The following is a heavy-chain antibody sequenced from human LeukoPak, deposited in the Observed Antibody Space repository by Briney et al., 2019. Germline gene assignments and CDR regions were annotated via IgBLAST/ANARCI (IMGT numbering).Heavy chain of an antibody. CDR2: IIPIFGTA. CDR3: ASDCGGDCYPPAEYFQH. Sequence: SVKVSCKASGGTFSSYAISWVRQAPGQGLEWMGGIIPIFGTANYAQKFRGRVTITADKSTSTAYMELSSLRSEDTAVYYCASDCGGDCYPPAEYFQHWGQGTLVTVSS. CDR1: GGTFSSYA. V-gene: IGHV1-69*06. J-gene: IGHJ1*01. D-gene: IGHD2-21*02.